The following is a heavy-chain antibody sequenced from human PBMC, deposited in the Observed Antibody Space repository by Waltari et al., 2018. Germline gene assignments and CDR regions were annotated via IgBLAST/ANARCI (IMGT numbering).Heavy chain of an antibody. CDR1: GGSLSSSSYY. V-gene: IGHV4-39*07. D-gene: IGHD3-10*01. J-gene: IGHJ4*02. Sequence: QLQLQESGPGLVKPSETLSLTCTVSGGSLSSSSYYWGWIRQPPGKGLEWIGSIYYSGSTYYNPSLKSRVTISVDTSKNQFSLKLSSVTAADTAVYYCARERVTMVQGVIGYWGQGTLVTVSS. CDR3: ARERVTMVQGVIGY. CDR2: IYYSGST.